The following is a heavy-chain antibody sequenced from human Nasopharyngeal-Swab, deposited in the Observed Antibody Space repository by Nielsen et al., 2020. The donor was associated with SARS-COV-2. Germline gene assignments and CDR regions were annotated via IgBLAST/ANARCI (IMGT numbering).Heavy chain of an antibody. J-gene: IGHJ5*02. Sequence: GESLKISCAASGFTFSSYSMNWIRQAPGKGLEWISYISSTTYTTYYVDSVKGRFTISRDNAKNSLYLQMNSRRAEDTAVYYCAKDLLRYFVSWQFDPWGQGTLVTVSS. CDR3: AKDLLRYFVSWQFDP. CDR1: GFTFSSYS. CDR2: ISSTTYTT. V-gene: IGHV3-48*01. D-gene: IGHD3-9*01.